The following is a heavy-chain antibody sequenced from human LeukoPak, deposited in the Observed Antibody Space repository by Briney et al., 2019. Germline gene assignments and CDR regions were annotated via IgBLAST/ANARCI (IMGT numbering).Heavy chain of an antibody. D-gene: IGHD2-2*01. Sequence: GGSLRLSCAASGFTFSSYRMHWVRQAPGKGLVWVSRISSDGSSTSYADSVKGRFTISRDNAKNTLYLQMNSLRAEDTAVYYCPRGVGYCSSTSCYWWFDPWGQGTLVTVSS. V-gene: IGHV3-74*01. J-gene: IGHJ5*02. CDR3: PRGVGYCSSTSCYWWFDP. CDR2: ISSDGSST. CDR1: GFTFSSYR.